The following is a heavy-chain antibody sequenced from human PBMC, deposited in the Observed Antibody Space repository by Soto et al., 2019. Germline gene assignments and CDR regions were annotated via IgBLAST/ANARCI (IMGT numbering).Heavy chain of an antibody. CDR2: ISSSGSA. J-gene: IGHJ4*02. D-gene: IGHD4-17*01. V-gene: IGHV3-11*05. Sequence: QVQLVESGGILIKPGGSLRLSCAASGFTFSDYFMTWIRQAPGKGLQWVSYISSSGSANYADSVKGRFTTSRDNAKNSLYLQMNNLRVEDTAVYYCAGAWATTVVTSPSYWGTGTLVTVS. CDR1: GFTFSDYF. CDR3: AGAWATTVVTSPSY.